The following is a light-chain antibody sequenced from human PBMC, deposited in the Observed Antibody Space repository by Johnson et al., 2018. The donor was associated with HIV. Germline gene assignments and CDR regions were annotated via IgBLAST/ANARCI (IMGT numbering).Light chain of an antibody. J-gene: IGLJ1*01. V-gene: IGLV1-51*01. CDR2: ENN. CDR3: GTLDSRLSAYV. Sequence: QSVLTQPPSVSAAPGQKVTISCSGSSSNIGNNYVSWYQQLPGTAPKLLLYENNKRPSGIPDRFTASKSGTSATLAITGLQTGDEADYYCGTLDSRLSAYVFGTGTKVTVL. CDR1: SSNIGNNY.